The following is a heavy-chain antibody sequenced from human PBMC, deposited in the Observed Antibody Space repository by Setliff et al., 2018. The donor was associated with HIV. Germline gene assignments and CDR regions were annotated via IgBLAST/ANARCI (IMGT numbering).Heavy chain of an antibody. CDR2: LYSRGST. CDR3: AKSPVGANGWFDS. D-gene: IGHD1-26*01. J-gene: IGHJ5*01. CDR1: GGSIDHYY. V-gene: IGHV4-4*07. Sequence: PSETLSLTCTVSGGSIDHYYWSWIRQPAGKGLEWIGRLYSRGSTTYNPSLRSRATMSADTSKNLFSLKLRSVTAADTAVYYCAKSPVGANGWFDSWGQGVLVTVSS.